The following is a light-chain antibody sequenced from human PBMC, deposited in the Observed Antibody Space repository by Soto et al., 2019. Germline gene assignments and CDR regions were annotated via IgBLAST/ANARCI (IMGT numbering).Light chain of an antibody. Sequence: IVLTQSPATLSLSPGERSTLSCRASQNISNYLIWYQQKPCHAPRLLIYDVSKRATGIPARFSGGGAGRAFTITIRRLEHADCAVYYCQQYGSTCPLTFGGGTTVDIK. CDR2: DVS. J-gene: IGKJ4*01. V-gene: IGKV3-11*02. CDR1: QNISNY. CDR3: QQYGSTCPLT.